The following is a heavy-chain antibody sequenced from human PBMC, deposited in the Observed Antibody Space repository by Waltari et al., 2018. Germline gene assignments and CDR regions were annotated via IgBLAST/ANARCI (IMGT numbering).Heavy chain of an antibody. CDR2: IESDESRT. D-gene: IGHD7-27*01. Sequence: EVQLVESGGALVQPGGSLRLSCATSRFTFSRYWMHWVRQAPGKGLMWVSHIESDESRTTYADSVKGRFTISRDNAKNTVYLQMNSLRDEDTAVYYCVRDEPGDGLDYWGQGTLVTVSS. CDR1: RFTFSRYW. CDR3: VRDEPGDGLDY. V-gene: IGHV3-74*03. J-gene: IGHJ4*02.